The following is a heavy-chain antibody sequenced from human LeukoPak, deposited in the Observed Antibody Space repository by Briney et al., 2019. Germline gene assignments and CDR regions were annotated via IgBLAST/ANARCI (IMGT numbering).Heavy chain of an antibody. CDR3: ARGIADPYSFDS. J-gene: IGHJ4*02. CDR2: SSYSGST. Sequence: SETLSLTCTVSGGSISSSSYSWGWIRQPPGKGLEYIGSSSYSGSTYYSPSLKSRVTMSVDKSKNQFSLNLSSVTAADTAVYYSARGIADPYSFDSWGQGTLVTVSS. CDR1: GGSISSSSYS. D-gene: IGHD6-13*01. V-gene: IGHV4-39*07.